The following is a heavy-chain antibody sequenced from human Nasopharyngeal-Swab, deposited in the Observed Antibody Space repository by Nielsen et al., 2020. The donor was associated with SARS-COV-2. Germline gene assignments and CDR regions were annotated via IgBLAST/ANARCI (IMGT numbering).Heavy chain of an antibody. Sequence: GGSLRLSCAVSGFPLKNYNMIWVRQAPGKGLEWLPYISVSSLTTYYADSVKGRFTISRDNAKNTLYLQINSLRVEDTAVYYCARWRGSTTWYFDYWGQGTLVTVSS. J-gene: IGHJ4*02. D-gene: IGHD2-2*01. CDR1: GFPLKNYN. CDR3: ARWRGSTTWYFDY. CDR2: ISVSSLTT. V-gene: IGHV3-48*04.